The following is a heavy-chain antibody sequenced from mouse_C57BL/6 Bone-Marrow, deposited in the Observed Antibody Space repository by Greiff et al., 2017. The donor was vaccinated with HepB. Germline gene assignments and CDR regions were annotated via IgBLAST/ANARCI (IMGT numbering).Heavy chain of an antibody. J-gene: IGHJ4*01. CDR3: AKRASYYYGSSYVDYAMDY. CDR2: IYPGDGDT. D-gene: IGHD1-1*01. V-gene: IGHV1-82*01. CDR1: GYAFSSSW. Sequence: QVQLQQSGPELVKPGASVKISCKASGYAFSSSWMNWVKQRPGKGLEWIGRIYPGDGDTNYNGTFKGKTTLTADKSSSTAYMQLSSLTSEDSAVYFCAKRASYYYGSSYVDYAMDYWGQGTSVTVSS.